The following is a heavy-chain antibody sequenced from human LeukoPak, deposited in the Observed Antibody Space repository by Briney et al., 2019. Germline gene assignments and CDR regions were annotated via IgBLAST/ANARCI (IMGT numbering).Heavy chain of an antibody. J-gene: IGHJ4*02. D-gene: IGHD3-10*01. CDR3: AREQDFYGSGSYSTGYDY. CDR1: GFTVSNNY. V-gene: IGHV3-66*01. CDR2: IYSGGST. Sequence: GGSLRLSCAASGFTVSNNYMTWVRQAPGKGLEWVSLIYSGGSTYYADSVKGRFTISRDNSKNTLYLQMGSLRAEDMAVYYCAREQDFYGSGSYSTGYDYWGQGTLVTVSS.